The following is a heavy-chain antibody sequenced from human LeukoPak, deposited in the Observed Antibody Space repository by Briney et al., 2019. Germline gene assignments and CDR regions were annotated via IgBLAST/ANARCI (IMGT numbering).Heavy chain of an antibody. J-gene: IGHJ4*02. V-gene: IGHV4-34*01. D-gene: IGHD5-24*01. CDR3: ARGRDAHKGGNY. CDR2: IHPSGSN. CDR1: GGSFTDYY. Sequence: SETLSLNCAAYGGSFTDYYLTWLRQPPGQGLEWIGEIHPSGSNNYNPSLKSRVTMSLDASKNQFSLKLNSVTAADTADYYCARGRDAHKGGNYWGQGTLVTVSS.